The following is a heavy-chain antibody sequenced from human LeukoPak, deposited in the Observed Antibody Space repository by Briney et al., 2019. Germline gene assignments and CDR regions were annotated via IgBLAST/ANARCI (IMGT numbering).Heavy chain of an antibody. V-gene: IGHV4-34*01. J-gene: IGHJ4*01. CDR1: GGSFSGYY. CDR2: INHSGST. D-gene: IGHD6-13*01. Sequence: PSETLFLTCAVHGGSFSGYYWSWIRQPPGKGLEWIGEINHSGSTNYNPSLKSRVTISVDTSKNQFSLKLNSVTAADTAVYYCARVVTAGSYYFDSWGHGTLVTVSS. CDR3: ARVVTAGSYYFDS.